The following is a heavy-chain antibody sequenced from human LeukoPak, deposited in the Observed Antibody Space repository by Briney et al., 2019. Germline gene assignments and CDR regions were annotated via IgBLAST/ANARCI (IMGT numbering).Heavy chain of an antibody. D-gene: IGHD2-8*01. CDR3: ARGSFCGNGNCYYGMDV. CDR2: ISYDGTT. J-gene: IGHJ6*02. Sequence: SETLSLTCTVSRGSIRSGGFYLTWIRQHPGKSLEWLGYISYDGTTYYNPSLKSRITISVDKSTKNFSLKLTSVTAADTAVYCCARGSFCGNGNCYYGMDVWGQGTTVTLSS. V-gene: IGHV4-31*03. CDR1: RGSIRSGGFY.